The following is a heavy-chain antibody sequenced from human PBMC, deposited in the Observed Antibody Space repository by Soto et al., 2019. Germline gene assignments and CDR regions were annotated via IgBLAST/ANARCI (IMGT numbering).Heavy chain of an antibody. Sequence: QVQLQESGPGLVKPSGTLSLTCAVSGGSISSSNWWTWVRQPPGKGLEWIGEVFHSGSTNYKSYLNSRVSISVDKSKNQISLKLSSVTAADTAVYYCATATVPGSAFDYWGQGTLVTVSS. CDR3: ATATVPGSAFDY. V-gene: IGHV4-4*02. J-gene: IGHJ4*02. CDR2: VFHSGST. CDR1: GGSISSSNW. D-gene: IGHD6-19*01.